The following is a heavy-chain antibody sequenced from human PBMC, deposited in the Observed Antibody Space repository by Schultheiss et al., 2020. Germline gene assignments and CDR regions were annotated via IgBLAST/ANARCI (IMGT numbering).Heavy chain of an antibody. D-gene: IGHD1-26*01. CDR2: IGAGGRT. J-gene: IGHJ4*02. CDR1: GFTFSSYG. V-gene: IGHV3-23*01. Sequence: GGSLRLSCAASGFTFSSYGMHWVRQAPGKGLEWVSAIGAGGRTYYADSVKGRLTISRDNFKNTVYLQMNSLTAEDTAVYYCVAVGATADYWGQGTLVTVSS. CDR3: VAVGATADY.